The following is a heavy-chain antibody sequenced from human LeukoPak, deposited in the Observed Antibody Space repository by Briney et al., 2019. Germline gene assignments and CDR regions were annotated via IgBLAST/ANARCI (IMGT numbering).Heavy chain of an antibody. D-gene: IGHD3-9*01. CDR1: GFTFSSYS. CDR2: ISSSSSYI. V-gene: IGHV3-21*01. J-gene: IGHJ4*02. Sequence: GGSLRLSCAASGFTFSSYSMNWVRQAPGKGLEWVSSISSSSSYIYYADSVKGRFTISRDNAKNSLYLQMNSLRAEDTAVYYCARVGVSGILTGFACDYWGQGTLVTVSS. CDR3: ARVGVSGILTGFACDY.